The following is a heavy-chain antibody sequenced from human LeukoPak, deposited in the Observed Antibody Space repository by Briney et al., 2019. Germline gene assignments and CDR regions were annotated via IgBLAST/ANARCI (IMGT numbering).Heavy chain of an antibody. CDR2: ISYTGRT. CDR1: GGSISSYY. CDR3: ARSNYNIVVVPAAIPDYYYGMDV. Sequence: SETLSLTCAVSGGSISSYYWTWIRQPPGKGLEWIGYISYTGRTHYNTSLASRVTISLDTSKNQFSLKLRSVTAADTAVYYCARSNYNIVVVPAAIPDYYYGMDVWGQGTTVTVSS. J-gene: IGHJ6*02. D-gene: IGHD2-2*01. V-gene: IGHV4-59*08.